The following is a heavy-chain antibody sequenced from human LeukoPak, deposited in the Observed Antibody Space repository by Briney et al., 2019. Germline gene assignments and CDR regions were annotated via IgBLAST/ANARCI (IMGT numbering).Heavy chain of an antibody. J-gene: IGHJ4*02. V-gene: IGHV3-23*01. CDR3: AKGRQWVVTYYFEY. D-gene: IGHD6-19*01. Sequence: PGGSLRLSCAAFGVTFTSYAISWVRQPPGRGLEWVSGISGSGGMTYHSDSVKGRFAISRDNSKNTLYLQMNSLRAEDTAVYYCAKGRQWVVTYYFEYWGQGTLVTVSS. CDR1: GVTFTSYA. CDR2: ISGSGGMT.